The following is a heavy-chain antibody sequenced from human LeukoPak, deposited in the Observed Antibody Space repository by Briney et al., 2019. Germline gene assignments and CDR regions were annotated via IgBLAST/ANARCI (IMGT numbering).Heavy chain of an antibody. D-gene: IGHD3-22*01. CDR3: AKGGYSYDSSGHNYFDY. J-gene: IGHJ4*02. Sequence: GGSLRLSCAASGFTFTSYGMHWVRQAPGKGLEWVTFIRYDGSNRNYADSVKGRFTISRDNSRNTLYLQMNSLRAEDTAVYYCAKGGYSYDSSGHNYFDYWGQGTLVTVSS. CDR2: IRYDGSNR. CDR1: GFTFTSYG. V-gene: IGHV3-30*02.